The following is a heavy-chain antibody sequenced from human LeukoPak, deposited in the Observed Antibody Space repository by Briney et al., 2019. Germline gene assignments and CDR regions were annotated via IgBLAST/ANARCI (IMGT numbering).Heavy chain of an antibody. CDR3: ARGVEYSSSSGLGY. D-gene: IGHD6-6*01. V-gene: IGHV4-59*01. CDR1: GGSISSYY. J-gene: IGHJ4*02. CDR2: IYYSGST. Sequence: SETLSLTCTVSGGSISSYYWSWIRQPPGKGLEWIGYIYYSGSTNYNPSLKSRVTISVDTSKNQFSLKLSSVTAADTAVYYCARGVEYSSSSGLGYWGQGTLVTVSS.